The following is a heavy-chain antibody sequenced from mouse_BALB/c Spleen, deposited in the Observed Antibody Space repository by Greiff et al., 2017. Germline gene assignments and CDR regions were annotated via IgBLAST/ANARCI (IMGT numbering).Heavy chain of an antibody. CDR3: ARVDGGYFYFDY. V-gene: IGHV1S56*01. D-gene: IGHD2-3*01. Sequence: QVQLQQSGPELVKPGASVRISCKASGYTFTSYYIHWVKQRPGQGLEWIGWIYPGNVNTKYNEKFKGKATLTADKSSSTAYMQLSSLTSEDSAVYFCARVDGGYFYFDYWGQGTTLTVSS. J-gene: IGHJ2*01. CDR1: GYTFTSYY. CDR2: IYPGNVNT.